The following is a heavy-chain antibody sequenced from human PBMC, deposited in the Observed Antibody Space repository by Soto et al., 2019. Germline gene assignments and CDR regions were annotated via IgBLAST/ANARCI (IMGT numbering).Heavy chain of an antibody. CDR1: GFTFSSYA. CDR2: ISYDGSNK. D-gene: IGHD2-8*01. V-gene: IGHV3-30-3*01. CDR3: ASETIVLMVYATIPTIAY. Sequence: GGSLRLSCAASGFTFSSYAMHWVRQAPGKGLEWVAVISYDGSNKYYADSVKGRFTISRDNSKNTLYLQMNSLRAEDTAVYYCASETIVLMVYATIPTIAYWGQGALVPVAS. J-gene: IGHJ4*02.